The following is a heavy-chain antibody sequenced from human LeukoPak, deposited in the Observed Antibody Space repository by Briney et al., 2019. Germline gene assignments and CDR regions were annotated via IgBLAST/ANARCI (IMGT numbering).Heavy chain of an antibody. Sequence: SVKVSCKASGGTFSSYAISWVRQAPGQGLEWKGGIIPIFGTANYAQKFQGRVTITADKSTSTAYMELSSLRSEDTAVYYCARDLGYCSGGSCYKFVYWGQGTLVTVSS. J-gene: IGHJ4*02. CDR2: IIPIFGTA. CDR3: ARDLGYCSGGSCYKFVY. D-gene: IGHD2-15*01. V-gene: IGHV1-69*06. CDR1: GGTFSSYA.